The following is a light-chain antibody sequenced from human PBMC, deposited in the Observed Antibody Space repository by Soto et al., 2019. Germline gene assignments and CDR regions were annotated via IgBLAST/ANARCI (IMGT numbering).Light chain of an antibody. CDR2: DAS. Sequence: EIFLTQSPDTLSLSPGERATLSCRASQSVTNYIAWYQQRPGHAPRLLIYDASNRATGVPARFSGSGSGTDFTLTISDLEPADFGLYYCQQRLNWPPGFGQGTKVDIK. V-gene: IGKV3-11*01. J-gene: IGKJ1*01. CDR3: QQRLNWPPG. CDR1: QSVTNY.